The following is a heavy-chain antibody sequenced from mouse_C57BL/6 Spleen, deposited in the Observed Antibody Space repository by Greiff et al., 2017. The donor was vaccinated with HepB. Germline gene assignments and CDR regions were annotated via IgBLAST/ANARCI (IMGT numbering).Heavy chain of an antibody. CDR3: ARLASYSNSLAY. V-gene: IGHV14-2*01. CDR1: GFNIKDYY. CDR2: IDPEDGET. J-gene: IGHJ3*01. Sequence: EVQLQQSGAELVKPGASVKLSCTASGFNIKDYYMHWVKQRTEQGLEWIGRIDPEDGETKYAPKFQGKATITADTSSNTAYLQLSSLTSEDTAVYYCARLASYSNSLAYWGQGTRVTVAA. D-gene: IGHD2-5*01.